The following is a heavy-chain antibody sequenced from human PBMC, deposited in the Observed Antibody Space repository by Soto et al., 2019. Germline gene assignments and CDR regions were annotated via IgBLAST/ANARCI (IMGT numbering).Heavy chain of an antibody. CDR1: GGTFSSYA. Sequence: SVKVSCKASGGTFSSYAISWVRQAPGQGLEWMGGIIPIFGTANYAQKFQGRVTITADESTSTAYMELSSLRSEDAAVYYCARHNSSSPYYYYYYGMDVWGQGTTVTVSS. CDR3: ARHNSSSPYYYYYYGMDV. CDR2: IIPIFGTA. D-gene: IGHD6-13*01. J-gene: IGHJ6*02. V-gene: IGHV1-69*13.